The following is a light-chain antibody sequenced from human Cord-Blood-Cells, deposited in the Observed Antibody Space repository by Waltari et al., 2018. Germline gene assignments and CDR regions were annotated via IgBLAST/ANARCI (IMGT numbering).Light chain of an antibody. V-gene: IGLV1-40*01. Sequence: QSVLTPPPSVSGAPGQRVTISCTGSRSNIGAGSDVHWYQQLPGTAPKLLIYGNSNRPSGVPDRFSGSKSGTSASLAITGLQAEDEADYYCQSYDSSLSGWVFGGGTKLTVL. CDR3: QSYDSSLSGWV. J-gene: IGLJ3*02. CDR2: GNS. CDR1: RSNIGAGSD.